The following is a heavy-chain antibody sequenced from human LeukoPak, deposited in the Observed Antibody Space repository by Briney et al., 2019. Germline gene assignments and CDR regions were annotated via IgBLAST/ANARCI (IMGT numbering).Heavy chain of an antibody. D-gene: IGHD6-19*01. J-gene: IGHJ5*02. CDR1: GGSISSYY. Sequence: SETLSLTCTVSGGSISSYYWSWIRQPPGKGLEWIGYIYRTGSTNYNPSLKSRVTITPDTSKNQFSLRLTSVTAADTAVYYCAREGTYGWYNWFDPWGQGTLVTVSS. V-gene: IGHV4-59*01. CDR2: IYRTGST. CDR3: AREGTYGWYNWFDP.